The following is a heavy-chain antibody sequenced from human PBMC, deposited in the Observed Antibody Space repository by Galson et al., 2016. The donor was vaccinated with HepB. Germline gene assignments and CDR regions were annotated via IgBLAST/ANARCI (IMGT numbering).Heavy chain of an antibody. V-gene: IGHV4-39*01. D-gene: IGHD1-20*01. CDR1: GGSITSSSYF. Sequence: ETLSLTCSVSGVSGGSITSSSYFWGWIRQPPGKGLEWIGSIYYNGSTYYNPSLKSRVTISVDTSKNQFSLKLSSVTAADTGVYYCARPSLTGESMIDYWGQGTLVTVSS. J-gene: IGHJ4*02. CDR2: IYYNGST. CDR3: ARPSLTGESMIDY.